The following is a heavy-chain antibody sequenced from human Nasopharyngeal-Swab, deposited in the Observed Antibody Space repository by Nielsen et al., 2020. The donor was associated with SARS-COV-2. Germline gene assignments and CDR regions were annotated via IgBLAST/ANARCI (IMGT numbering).Heavy chain of an antibody. CDR2: IDTRGTHS. CDR1: GFTFSDHY. CDR3: GRGHYGLDV. Sequence: GESLKISCAASGFTFSDHYMSWIRQAPGKGLEWVSYIDTRGTHSNYADSVKGRFTISRDNAKNSLYLEMNSLRVEDTAVYYCGRGHYGLDVWGQGTTVIVSS. V-gene: IGHV3-11*06. J-gene: IGHJ6*02.